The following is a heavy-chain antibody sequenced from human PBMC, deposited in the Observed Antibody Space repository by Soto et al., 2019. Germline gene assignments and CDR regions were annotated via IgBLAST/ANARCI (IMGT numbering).Heavy chain of an antibody. J-gene: IGHJ6*02. CDR3: AKEGGSGSGYGMDV. CDR2: IWYDGSNK. D-gene: IGHD3-10*01. CDR1: GFTFSSYG. Sequence: QVQLVESGGGVVQPGKSLRLSCAASGFTFSSYGMHWVRQAPGKGLQWEAIIWYDGSNKYYADSVKGRFTISRDNSKNSLYRQMNALRAEDTDVYYCAKEGGSGSGYGMDVWGQGTTVTVSS. V-gene: IGHV3-33*03.